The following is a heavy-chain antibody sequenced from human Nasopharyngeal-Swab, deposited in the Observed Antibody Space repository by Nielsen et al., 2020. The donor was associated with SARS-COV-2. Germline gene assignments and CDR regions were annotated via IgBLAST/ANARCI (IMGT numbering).Heavy chain of an antibody. J-gene: IGHJ2*01. CDR3: ARTRGRLYFGSGSYHWYFDL. CDR1: GGSISSGGYY. CDR2: IYYSGST. D-gene: IGHD3-10*01. Sequence: SETLSLTCTVSGGSISSGGYYWSWIRQHPGKGLEWIGYIYYSGSTYYNPSLKSRVTISVDTSKNQFSLKLNSVTAADTAVYYCARTRGRLYFGSGSYHWYFDLWGRGTLVTVSS. V-gene: IGHV4-31*03.